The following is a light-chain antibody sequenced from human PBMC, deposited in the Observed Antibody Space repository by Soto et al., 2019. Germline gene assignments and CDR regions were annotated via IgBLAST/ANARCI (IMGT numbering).Light chain of an antibody. V-gene: IGLV1-40*01. Sequence: QSVPTHPPSVSGAPGQRGSICCTGSSSNSGAGYDVQWYQQLPGTAPKVLIYGNMNRPSGVPDRFSGSNSGTSASLAITGLQAEDEADYYCHSYDSSLSAVVFGGGTKVTFL. CDR3: HSYDSSLSAVV. CDR2: GNM. J-gene: IGLJ2*01. CDR1: SSNSGAGYD.